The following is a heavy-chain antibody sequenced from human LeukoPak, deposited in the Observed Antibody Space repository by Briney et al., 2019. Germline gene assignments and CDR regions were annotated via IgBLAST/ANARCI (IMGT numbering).Heavy chain of an antibody. Sequence: GESLKISCKGSGYSFTSYWIGWVRQMPGKGLEWMGIIYPGDSDTRYSPPFQGQVTISADKSISTAYLQWSSLKASDTAMYYCARRGITMVRGVDYWGQGTLVTVSS. D-gene: IGHD3-10*01. CDR3: ARRGITMVRGVDY. J-gene: IGHJ4*02. CDR2: IYPGDSDT. CDR1: GYSFTSYW. V-gene: IGHV5-51*01.